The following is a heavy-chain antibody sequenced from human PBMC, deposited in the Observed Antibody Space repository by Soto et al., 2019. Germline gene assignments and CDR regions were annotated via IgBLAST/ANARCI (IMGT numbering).Heavy chain of an antibody. D-gene: IGHD5-12*01. CDR2: ISFDGSNK. CDR1: GFSFISYD. CDR3: AKGLRHGYINGAFDI. Sequence: QVQLVESGGGVVQPGRSLRLSCVASGFSFISYDMHWVRQAPGKGLEWVAVISFDGSNKYYADSVKGRFTISRDNSKNTLYRQMDSLRAEDTTVYSCAKGLRHGYINGAFDIWGQGTVVTVSS. V-gene: IGHV3-30*18. J-gene: IGHJ3*02.